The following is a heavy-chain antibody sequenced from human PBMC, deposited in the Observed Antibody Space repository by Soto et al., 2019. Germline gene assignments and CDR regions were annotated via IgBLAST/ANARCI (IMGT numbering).Heavy chain of an antibody. D-gene: IGHD3-16*02. CDR2: IWCDGSNK. J-gene: IGHJ4*02. CDR3: ARGFRSRGLYYFDF. CDR1: GFTFSSYG. V-gene: IGHV3-33*01. Sequence: QVQLVESGGGVVQPGRSLRLSCAASGFTFSSYGMHWVRQAPGKGLEWVAVIWCDGSNKYYADSVKGRFTISRDNSENALYLQKNSLSAGDTCVYYCARGFRSRGLYYFDFWGQGTLVTVS.